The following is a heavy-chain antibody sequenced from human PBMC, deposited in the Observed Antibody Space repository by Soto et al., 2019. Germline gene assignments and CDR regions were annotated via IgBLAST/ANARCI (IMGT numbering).Heavy chain of an antibody. D-gene: IGHD6-19*01. J-gene: IGHJ3*01. CDR1: GFSLSTTSVG. CDR3: VYMPPQQWMYFSV. V-gene: IGHV2-5*04. Sequence: QIILKESGPTLVKPTQTLTLTCNFSGFSLSTTSVGVGWIRQPPGKALEWLALIYWDGDKRYSPSQKRRLTITKDTSKNQVVLIMTNMDPVDTGTYYCVYMPPQQWMYFSVWGQGTMVIVSS. CDR2: IYWDGDK.